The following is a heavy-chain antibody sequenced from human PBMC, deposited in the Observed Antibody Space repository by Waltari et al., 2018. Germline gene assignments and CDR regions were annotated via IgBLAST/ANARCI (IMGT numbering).Heavy chain of an antibody. D-gene: IGHD1-26*01. CDR3: ARDTALRGSYDNYYYYYGMDV. V-gene: IGHV1-18*01. CDR1: GYTFTSYG. J-gene: IGHJ6*02. CDR2: ISAYNGNT. Sequence: KPGASVKVSCKASGYTFTSYGISWVRQAPGHGLEGMGWISAYNGNTNYAQKLQGRVTMTPDTSTSTAYMELRSLRSDDAAVYYCARDTALRGSYDNYYYYYGMDVWGQGTTVTVSS.